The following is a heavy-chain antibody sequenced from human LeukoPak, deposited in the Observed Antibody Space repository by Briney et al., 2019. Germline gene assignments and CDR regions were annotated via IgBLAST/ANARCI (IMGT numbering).Heavy chain of an antibody. J-gene: IGHJ4*02. CDR1: GFTFSSYA. CDR3: ARGPHIVVVTAGGLDY. D-gene: IGHD2-21*02. V-gene: IGHV3-30*04. Sequence: PGRSLRLSCAASGFTFSSYAMHWVRQAPGKGLEWVAVISYDGSNKYYADSVKGRFTISRDNSKNTLYLQMNSLRAEDTAVYYCARGPHIVVVTAGGLDYWGQGTLVTVSS. CDR2: ISYDGSNK.